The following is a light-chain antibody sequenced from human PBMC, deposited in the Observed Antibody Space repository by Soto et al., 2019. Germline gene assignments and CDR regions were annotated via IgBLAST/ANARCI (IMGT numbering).Light chain of an antibody. CDR1: QSIPPS. J-gene: IGKJ5*01. Sequence: VLTHSRPTLSLSPGGRATLYCRASQSIPPSLAWYQQKPGQPPRLVLYDSTLRANGVPDRFVGSRSGTEFTLTINNLEPEDFAVYYCQQRNVWPPITFGQGTRLEIK. CDR3: QQRNVWPPIT. CDR2: DST. V-gene: IGKV3-11*01.